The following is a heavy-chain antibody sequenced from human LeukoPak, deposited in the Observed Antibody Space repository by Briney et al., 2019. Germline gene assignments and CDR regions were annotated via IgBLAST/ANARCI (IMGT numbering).Heavy chain of an antibody. CDR1: GGSISSYY. Sequence: SETLSLTCTVSGGSISSYYWSWIRQPPGKGLEWIGYIYYSGSTNYNPSLKSRVTISVDTSKNQFSLKLSSVTAADTAVYYCARGPSRGGEHLDYWGQGTLVTVSS. CDR3: ARGPSRGGEHLDY. V-gene: IGHV4-59*01. D-gene: IGHD1-26*01. J-gene: IGHJ4*02. CDR2: IYYSGST.